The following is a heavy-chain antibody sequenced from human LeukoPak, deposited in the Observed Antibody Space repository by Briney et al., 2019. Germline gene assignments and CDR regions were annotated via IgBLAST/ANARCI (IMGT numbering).Heavy chain of an antibody. CDR3: ARDLRYDSSGYYSWYFDL. J-gene: IGHJ2*01. D-gene: IGHD3-22*01. CDR2: ISSSSSYI. CDR1: GFTFSSYS. V-gene: IGHV3-21*04. Sequence: GGSLRLSCAASGFTFSSYSMNWVRQAPGKGLEWVSSISSSSSYIYYADSVKGRFTISRDNAKNSLYLQMNSLGAEDTAVYYCARDLRYDSSGYYSWYFDLWGRGTLVTVSS.